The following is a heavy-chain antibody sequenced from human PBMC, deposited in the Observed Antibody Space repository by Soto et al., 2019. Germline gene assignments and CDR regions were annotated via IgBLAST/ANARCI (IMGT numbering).Heavy chain of an antibody. D-gene: IGHD1-7*01. CDR1: GYTFTSYD. J-gene: IGHJ5*02. CDR2: MNPNSGKT. Sequence: QVPLVQSGAEVKKPGASVKVSCKASGYTFTSYDINWVRQATGQGLEWMGWMNPNSGKTGYAQKFQGRVTMTRNTPISTVYMELSSLRSEDTAVFYCVGGQNYDWFDPWGQGTLVTVSS. V-gene: IGHV1-8*01. CDR3: VGGQNYDWFDP.